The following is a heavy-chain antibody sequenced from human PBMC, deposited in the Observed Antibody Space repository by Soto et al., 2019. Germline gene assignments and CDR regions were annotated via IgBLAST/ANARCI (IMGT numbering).Heavy chain of an antibody. CDR3: AGDGDRNGAYNGWLDP. Sequence: EVQLVESGGGLVQPGGSLRLSCAASGFSFSSYWMTWVRQAPGKGLEWVANIKQDGREKYYVASVKGRFTISRDNGKNLLYLQMDSLTPDDTAVYYCAGDGDRNGAYNGWLDPWGQGTLVPVSS. V-gene: IGHV3-7*03. CDR1: GFSFSSYW. J-gene: IGHJ5*02. D-gene: IGHD3-16*01. CDR2: IKQDGREK.